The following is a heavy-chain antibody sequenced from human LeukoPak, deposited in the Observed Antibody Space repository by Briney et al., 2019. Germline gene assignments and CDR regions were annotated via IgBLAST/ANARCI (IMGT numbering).Heavy chain of an antibody. D-gene: IGHD3-22*01. Sequence: GGSLRLSCAASGFTFSSYAMSWVRQAPGKGLEWVSAISGSGGSTYYADSVKGRFTISRDNSKNTLYLQMNSLRAEDTAVYYCAKNYYDSSGYYGGGFDYWGQGTLVTVSS. CDR1: GFTFSSYA. J-gene: IGHJ4*02. CDR2: ISGSGGST. CDR3: AKNYYDSSGYYGGGFDY. V-gene: IGHV3-23*01.